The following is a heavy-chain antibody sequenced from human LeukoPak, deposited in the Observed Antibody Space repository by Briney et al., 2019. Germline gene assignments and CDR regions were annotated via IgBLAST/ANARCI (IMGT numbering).Heavy chain of an antibody. CDR3: ARRGKIRYFDWLSYFDY. Sequence: PSETLPLTCAVYGGSFSGYYWSWIRQPPGKGLEWIGEINHSGSTNYNPSLKSRVTISVDTSKNQFSLKLSSVTAADTAVYYCARRGKIRYFDWLSYFDYWGQGTLVTVSS. CDR1: GGSFSGYY. D-gene: IGHD3-9*01. V-gene: IGHV4-34*01. J-gene: IGHJ4*02. CDR2: INHSGST.